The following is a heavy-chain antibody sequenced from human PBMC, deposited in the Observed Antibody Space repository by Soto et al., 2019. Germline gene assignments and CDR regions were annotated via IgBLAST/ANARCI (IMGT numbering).Heavy chain of an antibody. CDR2: INSDGAT. V-gene: IGHV3-23*01. CDR3: ASRPRGSVAGTLDS. Sequence: PGGPLILSWAASGVTCSDYAVSWVRQVPGKGLEWVSVINSDGATYYADSVQGRFSISRDNSKSTLCLQMNSLSVEDTAIYYCASRPRGSVAGTLDSWGQGSLVTVSS. J-gene: IGHJ5*01. D-gene: IGHD6-19*01. CDR1: GVTCSDYA.